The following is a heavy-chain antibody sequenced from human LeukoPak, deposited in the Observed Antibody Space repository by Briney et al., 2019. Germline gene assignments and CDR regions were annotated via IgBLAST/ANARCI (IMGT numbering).Heavy chain of an antibody. D-gene: IGHD6-13*01. Sequence: GGSLRLSCAASGFIFSDFCMSWVRQVPGKGLEWVANIKPDGSEEYYVNSVKGRFTISRDNAKKSLYLQMNSLRAEDTAVYYCARGGIAAAGTWDYWGQGTLVTVSS. CDR2: IKPDGSEE. V-gene: IGHV3-7*03. CDR1: GFIFSDFC. CDR3: ARGGIAAAGTWDY. J-gene: IGHJ4*02.